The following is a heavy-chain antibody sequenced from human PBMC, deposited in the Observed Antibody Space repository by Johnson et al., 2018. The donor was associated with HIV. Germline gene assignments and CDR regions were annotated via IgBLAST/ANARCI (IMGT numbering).Heavy chain of an antibody. V-gene: IGHV3-30*02. D-gene: IGHD3-10*01. CDR1: GFTFSTYG. CDR3: ARAPGFSRAFDI. Sequence: VQLVESGGGVVQPGGSLRLSCAASGFTFSTYGLYWVRQAPGKGLEWVAFIRYAGSYTYYGDSVKGRFTISRENAKNSLYLQMNRLTAEDTAVYYCARAPGFSRAFDIWGQGTMVTVSS. CDR2: IRYAGSYT. J-gene: IGHJ3*02.